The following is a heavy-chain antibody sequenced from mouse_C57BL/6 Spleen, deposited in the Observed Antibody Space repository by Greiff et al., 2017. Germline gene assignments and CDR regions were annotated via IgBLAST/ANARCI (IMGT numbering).Heavy chain of an antibody. CDR1: GYTFTEYT. D-gene: IGHD4-1*01. V-gene: IGHV1-62-2*01. Sequence: QVQLKESGAELVKPGASVKLSCKASGYTFTEYTIHWVKQRSGQGLEWIGWFYPGSGSIKYNEKFKDKATLTADKSSSTVYMALSRLTSEDSAVYFCARHEEGGTGTYYFDYWGQGTTLTVSS. CDR3: ARHEEGGTGTYYFDY. J-gene: IGHJ2*01. CDR2: FYPGSGSI.